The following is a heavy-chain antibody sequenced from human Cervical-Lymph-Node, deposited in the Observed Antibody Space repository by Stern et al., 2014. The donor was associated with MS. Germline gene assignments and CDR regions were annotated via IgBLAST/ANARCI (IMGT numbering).Heavy chain of an antibody. CDR3: ARADSSSWYLPGMDV. CDR2: ISANNGNT. D-gene: IGHD6-13*01. Sequence: VQLVESGAEVKKPGASVKVSCKASGYTFTSYGIRWVRQAPGQGLEWMGWISANNGNTNYAQKLQGRVTMTTDTSTSTAYMELRSLRSDDTAVYYCARADSSSWYLPGMDVWGQGTTVTVSS. V-gene: IGHV1-18*04. CDR1: GYTFTSYG. J-gene: IGHJ6*02.